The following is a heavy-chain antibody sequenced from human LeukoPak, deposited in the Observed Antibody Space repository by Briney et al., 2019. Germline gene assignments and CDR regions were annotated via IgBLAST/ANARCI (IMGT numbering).Heavy chain of an antibody. J-gene: IGHJ3*02. D-gene: IGHD5-18*01. V-gene: IGHV3-7*01. CDR1: GFTLSSYW. CDR2: IKKDGSEK. Sequence: GGSLRLSCAASGFTLSSYWMSWVRQAPGKGLEWVANIKKDGSEKSYVDAEKGRFTISRDNARNTLYHHMNSLRVEDTAVYYCGRAPPSNGYAYHFDIWGQGTMVTVSS. CDR3: GRAPPSNGYAYHFDI.